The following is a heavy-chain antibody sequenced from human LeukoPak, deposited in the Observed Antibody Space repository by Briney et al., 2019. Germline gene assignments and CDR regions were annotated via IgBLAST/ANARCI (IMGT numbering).Heavy chain of an antibody. CDR3: VKWDLKMFCSGEGCHHNTFNI. J-gene: IGHJ3*02. Sequence: PGGSLRLSCAASGFTFNTYAMSWVRQAPGKGLEWVSTISTYGGSTYYADSVKGRFTISRDNSKNMLYLQLHSLRAEDTAEYYCVKWDLKMFCSGEGCHHNTFNIWGQGAMVTVSS. CDR2: ISTYGGST. V-gene: IGHV3-23*01. D-gene: IGHD2-15*01. CDR1: GFTFNTYA.